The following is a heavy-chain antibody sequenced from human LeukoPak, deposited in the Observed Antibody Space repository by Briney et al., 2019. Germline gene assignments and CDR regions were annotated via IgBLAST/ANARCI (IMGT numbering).Heavy chain of an antibody. CDR3: AKVPYYYDSSGYYVRVGY. CDR2: ISGSGGST. V-gene: IGHV3-23*01. J-gene: IGHJ4*02. Sequence: GGSLRLSCAASGFTFSSYAMSWVRQAPGKGLEWVSAISGSGGSTYYADSVKGRFTISRDNSKNTPYLQMNSLRAEDTAVYYCAKVPYYYDSSGYYVRVGYWGQGTLVTVSS. CDR1: GFTFSSYA. D-gene: IGHD3-22*01.